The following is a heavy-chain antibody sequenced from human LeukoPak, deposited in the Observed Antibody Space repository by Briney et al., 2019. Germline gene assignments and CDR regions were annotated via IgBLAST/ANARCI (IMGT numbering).Heavy chain of an antibody. V-gene: IGHV3-74*01. CDR1: GFTFSSNW. J-gene: IGHJ4*02. CDR3: ATNSGGQWELLRPTTQTFDY. Sequence: GGSLRLSCAASGFTFSSNWMHWVRQAPGKGLVWVSRIISNENSATYADSVKGRFTISRDNSKNTLYLQMNSLRAEDTAVYYCATNSGGQWELLRPTTQTFDYWGQGTLVTVSS. D-gene: IGHD1-26*01. CDR2: IISNENSA.